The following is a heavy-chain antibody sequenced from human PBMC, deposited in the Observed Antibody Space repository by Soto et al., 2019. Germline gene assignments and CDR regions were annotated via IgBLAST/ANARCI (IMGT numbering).Heavy chain of an antibody. Sequence: EVQLLESGGGLVQPGESLRLSCAASGFTFRSYAMSWVRQAPGKGLEWVAGIIVSGDYTYYADSVKGRFTISRDNSKNTLYLQMNSLRADDTAVYYCAKDGSCSGGWCYGYRPAYWGQGTLVTVSS. V-gene: IGHV3-23*01. CDR3: AKDGSCSGGWCYGYRPAY. CDR1: GFTFRSYA. D-gene: IGHD2-15*01. J-gene: IGHJ4*02. CDR2: IIVSGDYT.